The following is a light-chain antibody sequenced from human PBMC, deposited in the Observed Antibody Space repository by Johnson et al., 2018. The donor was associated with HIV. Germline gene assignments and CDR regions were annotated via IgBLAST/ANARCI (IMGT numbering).Light chain of an antibody. Sequence: HSVLTQPPSVSAAPGQKVTISCSGSSSNIGNNYVSWFQQLPGTAPKLLIYDNNKRPSGIPDRFSGSKSGTSATLGITALQTGDEADYYCGTWAGTLSAGGYVFGTGTKVTVL. V-gene: IGLV1-51*01. CDR2: DNN. CDR3: GTWAGTLSAGGYV. CDR1: SSNIGNNY. J-gene: IGLJ1*01.